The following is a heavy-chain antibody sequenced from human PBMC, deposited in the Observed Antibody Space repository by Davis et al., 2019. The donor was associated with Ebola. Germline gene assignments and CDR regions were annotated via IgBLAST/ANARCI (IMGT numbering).Heavy chain of an antibody. J-gene: IGHJ4*02. CDR1: GGSISSGGYS. CDR3: ARGGRLATGLDY. V-gene: IGHV4-30-2*01. D-gene: IGHD5-24*01. Sequence: PSETLSLTCAVSGGSISSGGYSWSWIRQPPGKGLEWIGYIYHSGSTYYNPSLKSRVTISVDTSKNQFSLKLSSVTAADTAVYYCARGGRLATGLDYWGQGTLVTVSS. CDR2: IYHSGST.